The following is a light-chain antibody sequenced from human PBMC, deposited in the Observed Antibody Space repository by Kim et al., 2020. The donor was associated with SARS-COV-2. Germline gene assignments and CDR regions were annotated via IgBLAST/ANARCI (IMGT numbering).Light chain of an antibody. CDR1: SSDVGGYNY. CDR3: CSYAGSNIGV. Sequence: QSALTQPPSASGSLGQSVTISCTGTSSDVGGYNYVSWYQQYPGKVPKLMIHDVTKRPSGVPDRFSGSKTGNTASLTVSGLQAGDEADYYCCSYAGSNIGVFGGGTRLTVL. J-gene: IGLJ3*02. V-gene: IGLV2-8*01. CDR2: DVT.